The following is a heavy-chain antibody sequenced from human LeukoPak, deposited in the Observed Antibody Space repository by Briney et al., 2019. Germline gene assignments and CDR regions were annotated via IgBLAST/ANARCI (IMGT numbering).Heavy chain of an antibody. V-gene: IGHV3-74*01. CDR1: GGSISSSSYYW. J-gene: IGHJ4*01. CDR2: INSDGSSI. CDR3: AREGPDYYFDS. Sequence: ETLSLTCTVSGGSISSSSYYWMHWVRQAPGKGLVWVSRINSDGSSIVYADSVKGRFTISRDNAKNTLYLQMNNLRAEDTAVYYCAREGPDYYFDSWGHGTLVTVSS.